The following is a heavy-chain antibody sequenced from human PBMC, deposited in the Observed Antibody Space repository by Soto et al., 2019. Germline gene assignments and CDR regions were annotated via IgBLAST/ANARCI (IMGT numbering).Heavy chain of an antibody. Sequence: QVQLVESGGGVVQPGRSLRLSCAASGFTFSSYGMHWVRQAPGKGLEWVAVIWYDGSNKYYADSVKGRFTISRDNSKNTLYLQMNSLRAEDTAVYYCARGQYYDFWSGLGVRNYYGMDVWGQGTTVTVSS. J-gene: IGHJ6*02. V-gene: IGHV3-33*01. CDR3: ARGQYYDFWSGLGVRNYYGMDV. D-gene: IGHD3-3*01. CDR2: IWYDGSNK. CDR1: GFTFSSYG.